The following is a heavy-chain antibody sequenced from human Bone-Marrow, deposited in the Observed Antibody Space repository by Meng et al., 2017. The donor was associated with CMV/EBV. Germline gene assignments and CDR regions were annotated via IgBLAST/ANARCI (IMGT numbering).Heavy chain of an antibody. CDR2: ISSSGSTI. CDR1: GFTFSSYE. V-gene: IGHV3-48*03. CDR3: ARDVVVYYYYGMDV. D-gene: IGHD2-15*01. Sequence: GESLKISCAASGFTFSSYEMNCVRQAPGKGLEWISYISSSGSTIYYADSVKGRFTISRDNGENSLYIQRNSLRAEDTYVNYCARDVVVYYYYGMDVWGQGTTVTGSS. J-gene: IGHJ6*02.